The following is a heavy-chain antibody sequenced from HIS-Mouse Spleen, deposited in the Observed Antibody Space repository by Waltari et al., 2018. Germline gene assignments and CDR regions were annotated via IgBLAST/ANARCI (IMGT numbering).Heavy chain of an antibody. CDR3: ARSPYYDFWSGYSDNWFDP. V-gene: IGHV4-31*03. Sequence: QVQLQESGPGLVKPSQTLSLTCTVSGGSISSGGYYWSWIRQHPGKGLEWSGYLYYSGSTHYHPSLKSRVTISVDTSKNQFSLKLSSVTAADTAVYYCARSPYYDFWSGYSDNWFDPWGQGTLVTVSS. J-gene: IGHJ5*02. CDR2: LYYSGST. D-gene: IGHD3-3*01. CDR1: GGSISSGGYY.